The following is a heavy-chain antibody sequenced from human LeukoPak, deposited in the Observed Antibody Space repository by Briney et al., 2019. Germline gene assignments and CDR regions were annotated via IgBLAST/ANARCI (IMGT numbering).Heavy chain of an antibody. CDR1: GFTFSSYW. D-gene: IGHD3-10*01. V-gene: IGHV3-7*01. Sequence: PGGSLRLSCAASGFTFSSYWMSWVRQAPGKGLEWVANIKQDGSEKYYVDSVKGRFTISRDNAKNSLYLQMNSLRAEDTAVYYCARTVEGWFGELSYFDYWGQGTLVTVSS. CDR2: IKQDGSEK. CDR3: ARTVEGWFGELSYFDY. J-gene: IGHJ4*02.